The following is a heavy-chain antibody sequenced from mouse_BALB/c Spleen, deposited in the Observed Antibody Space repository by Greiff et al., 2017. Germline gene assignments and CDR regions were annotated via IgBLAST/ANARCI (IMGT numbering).Heavy chain of an antibody. Sequence: VQLQESGAELVRPGVSVKISCKGSGYTFTDYAMHWVKQSHAKSLEWIGVISNYYGDASYNQKFKGKATMTVDKSSSTAYMELARLTSEDSAIYYCARENAMDYWGQGTSVTVSS. CDR3: ARENAMDY. J-gene: IGHJ4*01. V-gene: IGHV1S137*01. CDR2: ISNYYGDA. CDR1: GYTFTDYA.